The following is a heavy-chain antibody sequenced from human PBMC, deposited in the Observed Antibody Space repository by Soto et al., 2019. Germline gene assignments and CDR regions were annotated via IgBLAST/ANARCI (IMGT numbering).Heavy chain of an antibody. CDR2: IYATGTT. CDR3: VRDGTKTLRDWFDP. CDR1: GASISGFY. V-gene: IGHV4-4*07. D-gene: IGHD1-1*01. Sequence: SETLSLTCTVSGASISGFYWSWIRKSAGKGLEWIGRIYATGTTDYNPSLKSRVMMSVDTSKKQFPLKLRSVTAADTAVYYCVRDGTKTLRDWFDPWGQGISVTVSS. J-gene: IGHJ5*02.